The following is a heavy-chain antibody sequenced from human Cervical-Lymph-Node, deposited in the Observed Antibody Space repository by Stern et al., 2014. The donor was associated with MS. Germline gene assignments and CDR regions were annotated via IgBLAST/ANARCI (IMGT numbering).Heavy chain of an antibody. Sequence: QVTLRESGPALVKPTQTLTLTCTFSGFSLSTSGMCASWIRQPPGKALEWLALIHWDDDPYYSNSLETRLTISKDTSKNQVVLTMTNMVPVDTATYYCARRGIAAPYGMDVWGQGTTVTVSS. CDR3: ARRGIAAPYGMDV. CDR1: GFSLSTSGMC. V-gene: IGHV2-70*01. J-gene: IGHJ6*02. D-gene: IGHD6-13*01. CDR2: IHWDDDP.